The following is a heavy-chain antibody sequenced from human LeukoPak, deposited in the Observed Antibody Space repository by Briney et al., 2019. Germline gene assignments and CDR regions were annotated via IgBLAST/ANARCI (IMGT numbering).Heavy chain of an antibody. CDR1: GGTFSSYA. V-gene: IGHV1-69*05. CDR2: SIPIFGTA. CDR3: ARGGSDSSGYFFDY. D-gene: IGHD3-22*01. Sequence: SVKVSCKSSGGTFSSYAISWVRQAPGQGLEWMGGSIPIFGTANYAQKFQGRVTMTRNTSISTDYMELSSLRSEDTAVYYCARGGSDSSGYFFDYWGQGTLVTVSS. J-gene: IGHJ4*02.